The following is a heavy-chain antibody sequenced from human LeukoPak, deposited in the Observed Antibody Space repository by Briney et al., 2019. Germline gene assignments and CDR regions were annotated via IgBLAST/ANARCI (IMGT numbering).Heavy chain of an antibody. CDR2: IKQDGSEK. D-gene: IGHD2-2*01. CDR3: ANHLACGSTSCPSFDY. V-gene: IGHV3-7*01. J-gene: IGHJ4*02. Sequence: GGSLRLSCAASGFTFSAYWMTWVRQAPGKGLEWVANIKQDGSEKYYVDPVKGRFTISRDNAKNSLYLQMNSLRAEDTAVYYCANHLACGSTSCPSFDYWGQGTLVTVSS. CDR1: GFTFSAYW.